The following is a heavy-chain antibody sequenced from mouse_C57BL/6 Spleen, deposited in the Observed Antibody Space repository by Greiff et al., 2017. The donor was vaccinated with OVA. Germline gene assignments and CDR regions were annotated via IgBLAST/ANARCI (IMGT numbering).Heavy chain of an antibody. CDR2: IYPGSGST. CDR1: GYTFTSYW. J-gene: IGHJ2*01. Sequence: QVQLQQPGAELVKPGASVKMSCKASGYTFTSYWITWVKQRPGQGLEWIGDIYPGSGSTNYNEKFKSKATLTVDTSSSTAYMQLSSLTSEDSAVYYCARKGVYYDYGVDYWGQGTTLTVSS. CDR3: ARKGVYYDYGVDY. D-gene: IGHD2-4*01. V-gene: IGHV1-55*01.